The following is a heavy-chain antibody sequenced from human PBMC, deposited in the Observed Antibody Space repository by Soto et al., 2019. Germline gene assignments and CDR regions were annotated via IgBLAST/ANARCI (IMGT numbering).Heavy chain of an antibody. CDR2: INDSGST. Sequence: SETLSLTCAVHGGSFSGYIWTWIRQPPGKGLQWIGQINDSGSTYYNPSLKSRVTISIDTSKNQFSLKLTSVTAADSAVYYCARSVFPWGQGTLVTVSS. V-gene: IGHV4-34*01. CDR3: ARSVFP. CDR1: GGSFSGYI. J-gene: IGHJ5*02.